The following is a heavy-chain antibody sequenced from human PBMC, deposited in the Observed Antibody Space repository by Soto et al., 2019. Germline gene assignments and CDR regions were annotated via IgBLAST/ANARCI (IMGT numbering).Heavy chain of an antibody. V-gene: IGHV4-30-4*01. D-gene: IGHD3-22*01. J-gene: IGHJ3*01. CDR3: ATVPTYYYDRSGYANACGK. CDR1: GGSINSGDYY. CDR2: IYYTGST. Sequence: QVQLQESGPGLVKPSQTLSLTCSVSGGSINSGDYYWSWIRQPPGKGLEWIGYIYYTGSTFHNPSLKSRINISLDTSKNQFALKLNSVTAADTAVYYCATVPTYYYDRSGYANACGKWGQGTMVTVSS.